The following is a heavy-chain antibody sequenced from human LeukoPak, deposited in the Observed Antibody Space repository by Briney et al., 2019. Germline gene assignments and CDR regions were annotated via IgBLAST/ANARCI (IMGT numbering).Heavy chain of an antibody. CDR1: GFTFSNYA. CDR2: ISGSGGST. Sequence: GGSLRLSCAASGFTFSNYAMSWVRQAPGKGLEWVSVISGSGGSTYYADSVKGRFTISRDNPKNTLYLQMNSLRAEDTAVYYCAKRPNSGSFNWFDPWGQGTLVTVSS. CDR3: AKRPNSGSFNWFDP. D-gene: IGHD1-26*01. V-gene: IGHV3-23*01. J-gene: IGHJ5*02.